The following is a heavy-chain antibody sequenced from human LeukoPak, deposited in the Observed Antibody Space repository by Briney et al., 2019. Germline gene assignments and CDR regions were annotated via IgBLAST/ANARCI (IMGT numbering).Heavy chain of an antibody. J-gene: IGHJ6*03. CDR3: ARTRGSYGDSENYYYYYMDV. Sequence: SETLSLTCAVYGGSFSGYYWSWIRQPPGKGLEWIGEINHSGSTYYNPSLKSRVTISVDTSKNQFSLKLSSVTAADTAVYYCARTRGSYGDSENYYYYYMDVWGKGTTVTVSS. D-gene: IGHD4-17*01. CDR1: GGSFSGYY. V-gene: IGHV4-34*01. CDR2: INHSGST.